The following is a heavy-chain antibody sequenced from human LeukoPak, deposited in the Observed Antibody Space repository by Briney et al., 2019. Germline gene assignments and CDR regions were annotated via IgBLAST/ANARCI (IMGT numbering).Heavy chain of an antibody. J-gene: IGHJ6*03. CDR3: ARGPRSGYNYYYYYMDV. CDR1: GGTFSSYA. D-gene: IGHD5-12*01. CDR2: IIPIFGTA. Sequence: SVKVSCKASGGTFSSYAISWVRQAPGQGLEWMGGIIPIFGTANYAQKFQGRVTITTDESTSTAYMELSSLRSEDTAVCYCARGPRSGYNYYYYYMDVWGKGTTVTVSS. V-gene: IGHV1-69*05.